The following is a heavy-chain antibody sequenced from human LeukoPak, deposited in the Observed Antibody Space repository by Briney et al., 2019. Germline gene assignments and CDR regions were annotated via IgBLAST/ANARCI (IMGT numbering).Heavy chain of an antibody. J-gene: IGHJ3*01. V-gene: IGHV1-46*01. CDR2: ISPSGGST. Sequence: GASVKVSCKASGFSFTNYYMHWVRQAPGQGLEWMGVISPSGGSTTYAERFQGRVTMTRDMSTGTVYMELNSLISEDTAVYYCAREAYGRSSGDDAFDVWGQGTMVTVSS. CDR3: AREAYGRSSGDDAFDV. D-gene: IGHD6-13*01. CDR1: GFSFTNYY.